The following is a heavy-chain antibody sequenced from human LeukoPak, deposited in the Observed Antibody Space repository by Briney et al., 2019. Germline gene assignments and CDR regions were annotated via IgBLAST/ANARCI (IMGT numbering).Heavy chain of an antibody. CDR1: GYSFTSYW. V-gene: IGHV5-51*01. CDR2: IYPGDSDT. J-gene: IGHJ3*02. CDR3: ARRLRYSYGYGYRPGAFDI. D-gene: IGHD5-18*01. Sequence: PGESLKISCKGSGYSFTSYWIGWVRQMPGKGLEWMGIIYPGDSDTRYSPSFQGQVTISADKSISTAYLQWSSLKASDTAMYYCARRLRYSYGYGYRPGAFDIWGQGTMVTVSS.